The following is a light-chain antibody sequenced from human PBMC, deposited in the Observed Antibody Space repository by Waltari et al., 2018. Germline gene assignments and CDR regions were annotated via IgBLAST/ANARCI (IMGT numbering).Light chain of an antibody. V-gene: IGLV1-44*01. CDR2: SNN. Sequence: QSVLTQPPSASGTPGQSVTISCSVSSSNIGSNTVNWDRQLPGTAPKLLIYSNNQRPSGVPDRFSGSKSGTSASLAISGLQSEDEADYYCAAWDDSLNGYNYVFGTGTKVTVL. J-gene: IGLJ1*01. CDR3: AAWDDSLNGYNYV. CDR1: SSNIGSNT.